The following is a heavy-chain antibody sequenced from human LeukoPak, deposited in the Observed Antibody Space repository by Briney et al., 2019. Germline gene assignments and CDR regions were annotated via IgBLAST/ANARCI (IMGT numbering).Heavy chain of an antibody. J-gene: IGHJ4*02. V-gene: IGHV4-34*01. CDR1: GGSFSGYY. D-gene: IGHD3-16*01. Sequence: SETLSLTCYPYGGSFSGYYWSWIRQSPGKGLEWIGEINQIGNTNYIPSLKSRLTISIDTSNNQFSLNLTSVTAADTGVYYCARIRRPLRGYFDHWGQGTLVT. CDR3: ARIRRPLRGYFDH. CDR2: INQIGNT.